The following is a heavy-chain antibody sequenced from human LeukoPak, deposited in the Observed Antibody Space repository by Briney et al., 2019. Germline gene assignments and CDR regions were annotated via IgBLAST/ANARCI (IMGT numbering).Heavy chain of an antibody. D-gene: IGHD5-18*01. CDR2: IYYSKNT. CDR3: VSPRGFSYGYFDY. Sequence: SETLSLTCTASGGSIGSSSAYWGWIRQPPGKGLEWIGSIYYSKNTYYNPSLKSRVTISADTSKNQFSLTLGSVSATDTAVYYCVSPRGFSYGYFDYWGQGTLVTVSS. CDR1: GGSIGSSSAY. V-gene: IGHV4-39*01. J-gene: IGHJ4*02.